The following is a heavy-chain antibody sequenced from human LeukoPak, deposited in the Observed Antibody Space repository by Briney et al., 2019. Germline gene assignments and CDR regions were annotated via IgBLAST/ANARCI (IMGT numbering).Heavy chain of an antibody. Sequence: ASVKVSCKGSGYTFTAHGMNWVRQAPGQGLEWMGWINTNTGNPTYAQGFTGRFVFSLDTSVNTAYLHITSLKAKDTAVYYCAKRREWDPALDFDYWGQGTLVTVSS. V-gene: IGHV7-4-1*02. CDR1: GYTFTAHG. D-gene: IGHD5-18*01. CDR3: AKRREWDPALDFDY. J-gene: IGHJ4*02. CDR2: INTNTGNP.